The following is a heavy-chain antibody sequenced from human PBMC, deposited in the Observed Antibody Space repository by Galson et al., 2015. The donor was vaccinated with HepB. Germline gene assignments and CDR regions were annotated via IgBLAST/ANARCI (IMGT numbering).Heavy chain of an antibody. CDR3: ASAACTYASSCSPDFP. D-gene: IGHD2-8*01. J-gene: IGHJ5*02. CDR1: GYTFTGYY. V-gene: IGHV1-2*02. CDR2: INPHSGGT. Sequence: SVKVSCKASGYTFTGYYIHWVRQVPGQGLEWMGWINPHSGGTNYAQKFQGRVTMTRDTSISTAYMELSSLRSDDTAVYYCASAACTYASSCSPDFPWGQGTLVTGSS.